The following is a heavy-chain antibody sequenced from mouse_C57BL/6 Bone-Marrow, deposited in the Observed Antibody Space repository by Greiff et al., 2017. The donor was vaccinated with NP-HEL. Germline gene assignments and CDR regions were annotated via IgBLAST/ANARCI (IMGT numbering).Heavy chain of an antibody. D-gene: IGHD1-1*01. J-gene: IGHJ2*01. CDR1: GYSITSGYY. Sequence: DVKLQESGPGLVKPSQSLSLTCSVTGYSITSGYYWNWIRQFPGNKLEWMGYISYDGSNNYNPSLKNRISITRDTSKNQFFLKLNSVTTEDTATYYCARGIITTVVAFDYWGQGTTLTVSS. V-gene: IGHV3-6*01. CDR2: ISYDGSN. CDR3: ARGIITTVVAFDY.